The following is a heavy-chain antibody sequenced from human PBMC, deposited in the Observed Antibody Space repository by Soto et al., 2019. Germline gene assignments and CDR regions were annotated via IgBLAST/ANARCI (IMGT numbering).Heavy chain of an antibody. Sequence: EVHLVETGGGLVQPGGSLRLSCAASGSSISSHWVSWVRQAPGKGLEWVANINQDGTKIHYVDSVKGRFTISRDNAKNSLHLQLSSLRADDTAVYFCARGEEWLLLSLQGVFDQWGQGTLVTVSS. J-gene: IGHJ4*02. CDR2: INQDGTKI. CDR1: GSSISSHW. V-gene: IGHV3-7*03. D-gene: IGHD3-3*01. CDR3: ARGEEWLLLSLQGVFDQ.